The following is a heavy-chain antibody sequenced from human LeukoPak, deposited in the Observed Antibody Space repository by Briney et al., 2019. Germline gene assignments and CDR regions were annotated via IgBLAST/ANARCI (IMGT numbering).Heavy chain of an antibody. CDR1: GFTFDDYA. CDR3: AKDVYRVAIYYFDY. Sequence: GGSLRLSCAASGFTFDDYAMHWVRQAPGNGLEWVSGISWNSGSIGYADSVKGRFTISRDNAKNSLYLQMNSLRAEDTALYYCAKDVYRVAIYYFDYWGQGTLVTVSS. D-gene: IGHD2-2*02. V-gene: IGHV3-9*01. CDR2: ISWNSGSI. J-gene: IGHJ4*02.